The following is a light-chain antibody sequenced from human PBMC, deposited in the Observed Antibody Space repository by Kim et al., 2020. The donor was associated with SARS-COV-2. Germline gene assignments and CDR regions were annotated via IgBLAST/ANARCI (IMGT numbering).Light chain of an antibody. V-gene: IGKV3-15*01. Sequence: SPGERATPSPRARQSVSSTFSWYQQRPGHPPRLSIFGASTRATDIPARFSGSGSGTEFTLTLTSLQSEDFAVYYCEPFNAWPLTFGGGTKVDIK. CDR1: QSVSST. CDR2: GAS. J-gene: IGKJ4*01. CDR3: EPFNAWPLT.